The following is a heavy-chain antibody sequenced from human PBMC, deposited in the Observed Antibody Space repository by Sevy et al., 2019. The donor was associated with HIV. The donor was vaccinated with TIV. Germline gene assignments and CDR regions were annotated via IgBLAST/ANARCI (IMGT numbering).Heavy chain of an antibody. CDR2: ISYDGSNK. CDR3: ARVALTFGGDPDDKHYFMDV. Sequence: GGFLRLSCAAPGFTFSSYDMHWVRQAPGKGLEWVAVISYDGSNKFYLDSVKGRFTISRDNSKSTLYLQLSSLRAEDTAVYYCARVALTFGGDPDDKHYFMDVWGNGTTVTVSS. J-gene: IGHJ6*03. D-gene: IGHD3-16*01. CDR1: GFTFSSYD. V-gene: IGHV3-30*03.